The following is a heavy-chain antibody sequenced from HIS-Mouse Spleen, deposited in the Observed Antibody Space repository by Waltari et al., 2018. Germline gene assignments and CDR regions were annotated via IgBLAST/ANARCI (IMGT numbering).Heavy chain of an antibody. CDR3: ARGLSPGYDYVWGGFDY. CDR2: ISYDGSNK. V-gene: IGHV3-30*04. J-gene: IGHJ4*02. D-gene: IGHD3-16*01. CDR1: GFTLRSYA. Sequence: QVQLVESGGGVVQPGRSLRLSCAASGFTLRSYAMHWVRQAPGKGLEWVAVISYDGSNKYYADSVKGRFTISRDNSKNTLYLQMNSLRAEDTAVYYCARGLSPGYDYVWGGFDYWGQGTLVTVSS.